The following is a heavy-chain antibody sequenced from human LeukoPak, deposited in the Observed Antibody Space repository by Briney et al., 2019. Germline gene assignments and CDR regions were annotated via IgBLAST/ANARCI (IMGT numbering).Heavy chain of an antibody. CDR1: GFRLSWYW. V-gene: IGHV3-7*04. CDR2: IKSDGSET. Sequence: GGSLRLSCAASGFRLSWYWMSWVRQAPGKGLEWVANIKSDGSETHHVESVKGRFTISRDNAKNSLFIQMNSLRVEDTAVYYCVRDRLHYGSGTLCDPWGQGTLVTVAS. CDR3: VRDRLHYGSGTLCDP. D-gene: IGHD3-10*01. J-gene: IGHJ5*02.